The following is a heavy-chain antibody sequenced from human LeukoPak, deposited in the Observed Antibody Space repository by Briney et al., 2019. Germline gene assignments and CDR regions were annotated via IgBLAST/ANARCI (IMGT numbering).Heavy chain of an antibody. Sequence: PSETLSLTCTVSGGSINSADYYRTWIRQLPGQGLEWIGYIYYTGNTYYSPSLKSRVTISADTSKNQFSLRLSSVTAADTAVYYCARTSVVLHQFDYWGQGTLVTVSS. CDR3: ARTSVVLHQFDY. V-gene: IGHV4-30-4*01. J-gene: IGHJ4*02. CDR2: IYYTGNT. D-gene: IGHD2-21*01. CDR1: GGSINSADYY.